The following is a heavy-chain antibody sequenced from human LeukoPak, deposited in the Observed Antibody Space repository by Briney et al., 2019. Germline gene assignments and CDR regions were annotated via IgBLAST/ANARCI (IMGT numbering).Heavy chain of an antibody. D-gene: IGHD2-2*02. CDR3: ARSSTSCYTSPCHAFDI. V-gene: IGHV5-51*01. J-gene: IGHJ3*02. CDR2: IYPGDSDT. Sequence: GESLKISCKGSGYSFTSYWIGWVRQMPGKGLEWMGIIYPGDSDTRYSPSFQGQVTISADKSISTAYLQWSSLKASDTAMYYCARSSTSCYTSPCHAFDIWGQGTMVTVSS. CDR1: GYSFTSYW.